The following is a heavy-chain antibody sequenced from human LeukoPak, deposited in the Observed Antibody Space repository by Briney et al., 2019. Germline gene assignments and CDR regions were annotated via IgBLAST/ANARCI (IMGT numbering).Heavy chain of an antibody. V-gene: IGHV3-48*03. Sequence: PGGSLRLSCAASGFTFSSYEMNWVRQAPGKGLEWVSYISSSGSTIYYADSVKGRFTISRDNAKNSLYLQMNSLRAEDTAVYYCARADYDILTGYPYYYMDVWGKGTTVTVSS. CDR2: ISSSGSTI. J-gene: IGHJ6*03. D-gene: IGHD3-9*01. CDR1: GFTFSSYE. CDR3: ARADYDILTGYPYYYMDV.